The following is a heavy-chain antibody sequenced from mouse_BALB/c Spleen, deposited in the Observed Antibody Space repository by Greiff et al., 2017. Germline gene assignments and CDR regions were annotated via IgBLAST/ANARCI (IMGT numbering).Heavy chain of an antibody. CDR3: ARRMGRYDPLDV. CDR1: GYTFTSYW. Sequence: QVQLQQPGAELVKPGASVKLSCKASGYTFTSYWMHWVKQRPGQGLEWIGEIDPSDSYTNYNQKFKGKATLTVDKSSSTAYMQLSSLTSEDSAVYYCARRMGRYDPLDVWGAGTTVTVSS. D-gene: IGHD2-14*01. CDR2: IDPSDSYT. J-gene: IGHJ1*01. V-gene: IGHV1-69*02.